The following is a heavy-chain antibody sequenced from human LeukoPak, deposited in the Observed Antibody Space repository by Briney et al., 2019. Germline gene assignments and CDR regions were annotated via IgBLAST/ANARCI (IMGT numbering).Heavy chain of an antibody. J-gene: IGHJ4*02. CDR2: IIAIFGTA. Sequence: GASVKVSCKASGGTFSSYAISWVRQAPGQGLEWMGGIIAIFGTANYAQKFQGRVTITADESTSTAYMELSSLRSEDTAVYDCARDALHSRPFDYWGQGTLVTVSS. CDR3: ARDALHSRPFDY. V-gene: IGHV1-69*13. CDR1: GGTFSSYA.